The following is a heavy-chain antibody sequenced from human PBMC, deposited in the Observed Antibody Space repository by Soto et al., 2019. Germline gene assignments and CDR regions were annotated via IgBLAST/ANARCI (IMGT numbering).Heavy chain of an antibody. CDR2: IDHSGST. Sequence: QLHLQESGSGLVKPSQTLSLTCAVSGGSISKNGYSWSWIRQPPRKGMEWIGYIDHSGSTDYNPSLKRRVRISIDRTTDRFSLNLTSATAADTAVYYCARTVTTGPFFDFWGQGTLVTVSS. D-gene: IGHD4-17*01. CDR3: ARTVTTGPFFDF. J-gene: IGHJ4*02. V-gene: IGHV4-30-2*01. CDR1: GGSISKNGYS.